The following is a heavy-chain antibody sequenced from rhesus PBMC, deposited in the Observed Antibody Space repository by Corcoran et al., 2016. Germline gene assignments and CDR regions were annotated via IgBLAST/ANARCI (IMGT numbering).Heavy chain of an antibody. CDR1: GGSIRSDH. J-gene: IGHJ4*01. Sequence: QVQLQESGPGLVKPSQTLSLTRAVRGGSIRSDHWRWIRPAPGEGLEWIGYIHGGGSTTEYNPSLKRRVTLSVDTSKNQVSLKVASVTAADTAVYYCARGVSAIGPWGQGLLVTVS. CDR2: IHGGGSTT. V-gene: IGHV4S11*01. D-gene: IGHD2-39*01. CDR3: ARGVSAIGP.